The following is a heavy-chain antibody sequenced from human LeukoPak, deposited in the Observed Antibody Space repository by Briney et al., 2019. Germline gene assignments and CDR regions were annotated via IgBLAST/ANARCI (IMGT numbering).Heavy chain of an antibody. V-gene: IGHV3-7*03. Sequence: GGSLRLSCAASGFTFSSYWMNWVRPAPGKGLEWVANIKKDGSERYYVDSVKGRFTISRDNAKNSLYLQMDSLRAEDTAVYYCAGGSGWLIDYWGQGTLVTVSS. CDR1: GFTFSSYW. CDR3: AGGSGWLIDY. CDR2: IKKDGSER. J-gene: IGHJ4*02. D-gene: IGHD6-19*01.